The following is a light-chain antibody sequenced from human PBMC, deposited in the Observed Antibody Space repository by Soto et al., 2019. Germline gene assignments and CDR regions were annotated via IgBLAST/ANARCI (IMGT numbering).Light chain of an antibody. Sequence: QSALTQPPSASGSPGQSVTISCTGTSSDVGGYKYVSWYQQHPGKAPKLMIYEVSKRPSGVPDRFSGSKSGNTASLTVSGLQAEGEADYYCSSYAGSINPLYVFGTGTKLTVL. CDR3: SSYAGSINPLYV. CDR2: EVS. J-gene: IGLJ1*01. CDR1: SSDVGGYKY. V-gene: IGLV2-8*01.